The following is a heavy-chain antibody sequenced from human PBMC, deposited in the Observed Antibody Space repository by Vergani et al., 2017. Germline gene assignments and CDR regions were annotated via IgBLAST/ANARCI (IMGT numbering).Heavy chain of an antibody. J-gene: IGHJ6*03. CDR2: ISSSSSTI. CDR3: ARVGIVTTATNYYYYYMDV. Sequence: EVQLVESGGGLVQPGGSLRLSCAASGFTFSSYTMNWVRQAPGKGLEWISYISSSSSTIYYADSVKGRFTISRDNAKNSLYLQMNSLRAEDTAVYYCARVGIVTTATNYYYYYMDVWGKGP. V-gene: IGHV3-48*01. CDR1: GFTFSSYT. D-gene: IGHD4-11*01.